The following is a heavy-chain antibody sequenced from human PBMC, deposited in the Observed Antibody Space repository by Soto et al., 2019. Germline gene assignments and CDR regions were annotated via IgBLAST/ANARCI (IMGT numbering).Heavy chain of an antibody. CDR2: INTYNGNT. V-gene: IGHV1-18*04. CDR1: GYTFSSYA. Sequence: ASVKVSCETSGYTFSSYAISWLRQAPGQGLEWMGWINTYNGNTNFPREIQGRVTMTTDTSTSTAYMELTTLTPDDSAVYYCARTFYCSGATCYSGSIDYWGQGTLVTVSS. J-gene: IGHJ4*02. D-gene: IGHD2-15*01. CDR3: ARTFYCSGATCYSGSIDY.